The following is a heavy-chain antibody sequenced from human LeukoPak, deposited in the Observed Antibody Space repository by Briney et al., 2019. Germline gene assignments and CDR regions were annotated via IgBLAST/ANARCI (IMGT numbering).Heavy chain of an antibody. D-gene: IGHD2-2*01. CDR1: GFTFSTYW. CDR3: ARNLVPTAMNCWFDP. CDR2: INTDGSST. J-gene: IGHJ5*02. Sequence: GGSLRLSCAASGFTFSTYWMSWVRQAPGKGLVWVSRINTDGSSTSYADSVKGRLTISRDNAKNTLYLQMNSLRAEDTAVYYCARNLVPTAMNCWFDPWGQGTLVTVSS. V-gene: IGHV3-74*01.